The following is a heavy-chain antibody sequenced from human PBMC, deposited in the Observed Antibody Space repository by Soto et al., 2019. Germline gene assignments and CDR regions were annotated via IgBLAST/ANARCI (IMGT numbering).Heavy chain of an antibody. Sequence: ASVKVSCKASGYTSITYDINWVRQAPGQGLEWMGWMNPYNGNAGYAQNFQGRVTMTRNTSINTAYMELSSLRYNDTAVYFCARRKERSGPNYFDYWGQGTMVNVSS. V-gene: IGHV1-8*01. CDR3: ARRKERSGPNYFDY. J-gene: IGHJ4*02. D-gene: IGHD6-25*01. CDR2: MNPYNGNA. CDR1: GYTSITYD.